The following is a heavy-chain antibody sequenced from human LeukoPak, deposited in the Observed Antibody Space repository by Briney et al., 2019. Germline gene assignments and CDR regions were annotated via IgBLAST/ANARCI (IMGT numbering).Heavy chain of an antibody. CDR1: GFTFSIYW. Sequence: GGSLRLSCAASGFTFSIYWMHWVRQAPGKGLVWVSRINTDGSSTSYADSVKGRFTISRDNTKNTLYLQMNSLRAEDTAVYYCVGVRTTYFDYWGQGTLVTVSS. V-gene: IGHV3-74*01. CDR2: INTDGSST. D-gene: IGHD4-11*01. CDR3: VGVRTTYFDY. J-gene: IGHJ4*02.